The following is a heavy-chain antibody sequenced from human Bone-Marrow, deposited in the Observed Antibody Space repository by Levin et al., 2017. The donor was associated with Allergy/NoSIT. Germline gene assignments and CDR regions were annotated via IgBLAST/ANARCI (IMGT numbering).Heavy chain of an antibody. CDR2: IIPIFGTA. D-gene: IGHD2-15*01. V-gene: IGHV1-69*13. CDR1: GGTFSSYA. Sequence: SVKVSCKASGGTFSSYAISWVRQAPGQGLEWMGGIIPIFGTANYAQKFQGRVTITADESTSTAYMELSSLRSEDTAVYYCASRRYCSGGSCYPRMGYYYYGMDVWGQGTTVTVSS. J-gene: IGHJ6*02. CDR3: ASRRYCSGGSCYPRMGYYYYGMDV.